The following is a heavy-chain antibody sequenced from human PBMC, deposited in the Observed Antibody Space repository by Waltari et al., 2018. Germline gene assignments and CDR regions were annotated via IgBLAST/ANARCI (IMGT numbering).Heavy chain of an antibody. Sequence: QVQLQESGPGLVKPSETLSLTCTVSGGSISSYYWSWIRQPPGKGLEWIGYIYYSGITNYNPSLKSRVTISVDTSKNQFSRKLSSVTAADTAVYYCARNYYDFWSGYYTRQNWFDPWGQGTLVTVSS. CDR3: ARNYYDFWSGYYTRQNWFDP. J-gene: IGHJ5*02. CDR2: IYYSGIT. V-gene: IGHV4-59*01. D-gene: IGHD3-3*01. CDR1: GGSISSYY.